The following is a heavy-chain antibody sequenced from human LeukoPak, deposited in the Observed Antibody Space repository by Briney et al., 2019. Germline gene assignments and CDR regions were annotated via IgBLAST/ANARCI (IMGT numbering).Heavy chain of an antibody. J-gene: IGHJ1*01. CDR2: INWNGVST. Sequence: GGSLRLSCAASGFTFDDYGMSWVRPAPGRGLEWVSFINWNGVSTDYADSVKGRFTISRDNAKNSLYLQMSSLRVEDTALYYCAREDGFCSGGSCYQHWGQGTLVTVSS. CDR3: AREDGFCSGGSCYQH. CDR1: GFTFDDYG. V-gene: IGHV3-20*04. D-gene: IGHD2-15*01.